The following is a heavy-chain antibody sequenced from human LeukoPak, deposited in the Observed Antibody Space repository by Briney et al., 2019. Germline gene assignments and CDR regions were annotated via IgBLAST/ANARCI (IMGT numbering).Heavy chain of an antibody. Sequence: GGSLRLSCAASGFTFSSYAMHWVRQAPGKGLEWVAVISYDGSNKYYADSLRGRFIISRDNAKTSLYLQMTSLRAEDTAVYYCATSSRILPAASLDYWGQGALVTVSS. D-gene: IGHD2-2*01. CDR3: ATSSRILPAASLDY. CDR1: GFTFSSYA. CDR2: ISYDGSNK. V-gene: IGHV3-30*04. J-gene: IGHJ4*02.